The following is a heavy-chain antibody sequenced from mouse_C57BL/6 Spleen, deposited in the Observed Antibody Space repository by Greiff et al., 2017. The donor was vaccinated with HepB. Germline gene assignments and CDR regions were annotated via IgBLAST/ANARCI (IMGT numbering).Heavy chain of an antibody. Sequence: QVQLQQPGAELVRPGSSVNLSCKASGYTFTSYWMHWVKQRPIQGLEWIGNTDPSDSETHYNQKFKDKATLTVDKSSSTAYMQLSSLTSEDSAVYYCAISGRSYAMDYWGQGTSVTVSS. CDR2: TDPSDSET. CDR1: GYTFTSYW. CDR3: AISGRSYAMDY. V-gene: IGHV1-52*01. J-gene: IGHJ4*01.